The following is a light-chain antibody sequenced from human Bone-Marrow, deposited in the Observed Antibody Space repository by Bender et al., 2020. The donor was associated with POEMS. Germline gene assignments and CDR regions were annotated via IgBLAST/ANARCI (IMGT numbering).Light chain of an antibody. CDR1: NFGRKT. V-gene: IGLV3-21*01. CDR3: QAWDSSLSVA. J-gene: IGLJ2*01. CDR2: QDN. Sequence: SYVLTQPPSVSVAPGQTARIACGGNNFGRKTVHWYQQKPGQSPVLVIYQDNKRPSGIPDRFSGSNSGNTATLTISGTQAMDEADYYCQAWDSSLSVAFGGGTKLTVL.